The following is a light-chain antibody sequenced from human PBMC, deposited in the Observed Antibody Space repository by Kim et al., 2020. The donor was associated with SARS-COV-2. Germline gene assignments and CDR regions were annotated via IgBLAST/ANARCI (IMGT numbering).Light chain of an antibody. Sequence: DIQMTQSPRSLSASVGDRVTITCRASQGISSWLAWYQQKPRKAPKSLIYAASGLQSGVPSRFTGSGSGTDFTLTITSLQPEDFATYYCQQYDNYPRTFGQGTKVDIK. CDR2: AAS. CDR1: QGISSW. J-gene: IGKJ1*01. V-gene: IGKV1D-16*01. CDR3: QQYDNYPRT.